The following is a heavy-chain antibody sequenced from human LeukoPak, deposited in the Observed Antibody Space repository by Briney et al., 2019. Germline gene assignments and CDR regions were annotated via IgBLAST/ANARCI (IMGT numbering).Heavy chain of an antibody. CDR3: ATKQWLAPPPDS. CDR2: INTDGTVT. D-gene: IGHD6-19*01. Sequence: PGESLTLSCAASGFTFSKYWMLWVRQAPGKGLESVSRINTDGTVTTYADSVKGRFTVSRDNADNTMFLQMNSVRDEDTAVYYCATKQWLAPPPDSWGQGTPVTVSS. J-gene: IGHJ4*02. V-gene: IGHV3-74*01. CDR1: GFTFSKYW.